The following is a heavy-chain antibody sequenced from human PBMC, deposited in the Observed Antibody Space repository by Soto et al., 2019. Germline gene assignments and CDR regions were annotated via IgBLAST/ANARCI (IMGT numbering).Heavy chain of an antibody. CDR1: GGSISSSSYY. CDR2: IYYSGST. J-gene: IGHJ1*01. CDR3: ARVSTNGYCSGGSCYSKAEYFQH. Sequence: SETLSLTCTVSGGSISSSSYYWGWIRQPPGKGLEWIGSIYYSGSTYYNPSLKSRVTISVDTSKNQFSLKLSSVTAADTAVYYCARVSTNGYCSGGSCYSKAEYFQHWGQGTLVTVSS. V-gene: IGHV4-39*01. D-gene: IGHD2-15*01.